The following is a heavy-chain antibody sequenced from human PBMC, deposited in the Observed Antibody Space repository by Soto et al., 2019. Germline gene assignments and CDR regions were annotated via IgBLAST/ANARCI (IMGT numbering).Heavy chain of an antibody. V-gene: IGHV3-49*03. D-gene: IGHD2-2*01. CDR2: IRNKGFGGAP. Sequence: LRLSCTASGFIFGYYAMSWFRQAPGKGLEWVSLIRNKGFGGAPEYAASVKGRFTISRDDSKSTAYLHMNNLKTEDTGVYFCXSDVFPAAHFYYYGMDVWGQWTTVTVSS. J-gene: IGHJ6*02. CDR3: XSDVFPAAHFYYYGMDV. CDR1: GFIFGYYA.